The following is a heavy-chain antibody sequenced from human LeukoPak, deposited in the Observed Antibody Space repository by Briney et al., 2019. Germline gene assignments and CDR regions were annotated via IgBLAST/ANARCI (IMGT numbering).Heavy chain of an antibody. Sequence: GRSLRLSCAASGFTFSSYGMHWVREAPGKGLEWVAVIWYDGSNKFYAASVKGRFTISRDNSKNTLYLQMNSLRAEDTAVYYCARDKAAADLDYWGQGTLVTVSS. J-gene: IGHJ4*02. V-gene: IGHV3-33*01. CDR2: IWYDGSNK. CDR3: ARDKAAADLDY. CDR1: GFTFSSYG. D-gene: IGHD6-13*01.